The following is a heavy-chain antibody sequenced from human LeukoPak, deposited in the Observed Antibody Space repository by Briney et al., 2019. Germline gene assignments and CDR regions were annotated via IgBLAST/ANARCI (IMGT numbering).Heavy chain of an antibody. CDR2: INPSVVST. J-gene: IGHJ4*02. CDR1: GYTFTKYY. CDR3: ARNFLY. D-gene: IGHD2/OR15-2a*01. V-gene: IGHV1-46*01. Sequence: GASVKVSCKASGYTFTKYYIHWVRQAPGQGLEWMGIINPSVVSTKYAQKFQGRVTMTRDTSTNTVYMELSSLKSEDTGVYYCARNFLYWGQGTLVTVSS.